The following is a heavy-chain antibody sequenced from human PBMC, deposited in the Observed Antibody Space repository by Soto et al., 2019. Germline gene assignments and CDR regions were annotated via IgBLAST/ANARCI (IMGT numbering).Heavy chain of an antibody. J-gene: IGHJ5*02. Sequence: QVQLQQWGAGLLKPSETLSLTCAVYGGSFSGYYWSWIRQPPGKGLEWIGEINHSGSTNYNPSLKSRVTISVDTSKNQFSRKLSSVTAADTAVYYCARGRGSSWYLKTSGWFDPWGQGTLVTVSS. D-gene: IGHD6-13*01. CDR2: INHSGST. CDR1: GGSFSGYY. CDR3: ARGRGSSWYLKTSGWFDP. V-gene: IGHV4-34*01.